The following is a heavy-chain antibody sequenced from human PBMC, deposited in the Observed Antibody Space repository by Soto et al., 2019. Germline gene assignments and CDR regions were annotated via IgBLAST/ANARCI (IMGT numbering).Heavy chain of an antibody. J-gene: IGHJ4*02. V-gene: IGHV4-30-4*01. Sequence: SETLSLTCTVSGGSISSGDYYWSWIRQPPGKGLEWIGYIYYSGSTYYNPSLKSRVTISVDTSKNQFSLKLSSVTAADTAVYYCELMDCSSTSCYDYWGQGTLVTVSS. CDR1: GGSISSGDYY. D-gene: IGHD2-2*01. CDR3: ELMDCSSTSCYDY. CDR2: IYYSGST.